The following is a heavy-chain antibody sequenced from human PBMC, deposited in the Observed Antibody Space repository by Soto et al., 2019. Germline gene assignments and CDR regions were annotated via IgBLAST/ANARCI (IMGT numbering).Heavy chain of an antibody. CDR3: TWVGGYYDFWRGYHPYYYGMDF. CDR1: GFTFSNAW. CDR2: IKSKTDGGTT. V-gene: IGHV3-15*07. D-gene: IGHD3-3*01. Sequence: PGGSLRLSCAASGFTFSNAWMNWVRQAPGKGLEWVGRIKSKTDGGTTDYAAPVKGRFTISRDDSKNTLYLQMNSLKTEDTAVYYCTWVGGYYDFWRGYHPYYYGMDFGGQGTTVTVSS. J-gene: IGHJ6*02.